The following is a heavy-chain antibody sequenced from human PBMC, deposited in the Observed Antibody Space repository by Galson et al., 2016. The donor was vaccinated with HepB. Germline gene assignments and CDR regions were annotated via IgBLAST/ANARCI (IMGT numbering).Heavy chain of an antibody. CDR1: GFTFSGNW. V-gene: IGHV3-7*01. Sequence: SLRLSCAASGFTFSGNWMSWVRQAPGKGLEWVANIKQDGSEKYYVESVKGRFTISRGNAKSSLYLEMNSLRAEDTAVYYCATYYRIFEGGSGTTRFDNWGQGTPVTVSS. J-gene: IGHJ5*02. CDR3: ATYYRIFEGGSGTTRFDN. CDR2: IKQDGSEK. D-gene: IGHD2-2*01.